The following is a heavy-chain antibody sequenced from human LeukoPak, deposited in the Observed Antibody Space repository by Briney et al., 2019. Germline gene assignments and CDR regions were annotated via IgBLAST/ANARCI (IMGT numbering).Heavy chain of an antibody. J-gene: IGHJ4*02. Sequence: ASVKVSCKTSGYIFTPHHIHWMRQAPGQGLELLGWVSAANNPEYSQKFQGRVVITRDASATTSYLELNSLRSEDTAVYYCAMSVEMPPIPSFDYWGQGSLVTVSS. D-gene: IGHD5-24*01. CDR1: GYIFTPHH. CDR3: AMSVEMPPIPSFDY. CDR2: VSAANNP. V-gene: IGHV1-3*01.